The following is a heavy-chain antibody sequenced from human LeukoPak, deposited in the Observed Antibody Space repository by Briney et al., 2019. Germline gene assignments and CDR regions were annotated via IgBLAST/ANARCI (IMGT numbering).Heavy chain of an antibody. Sequence: PGGSLRLSCAASGFTFSDCYMSWIRQAAGKGLEWVSYISSSGRAYIYYADSVKGRFTISRDNAKNSLYLQMNSLRAEDTAVYYCARDLPYYEKRRPKNWYFDLWGRGTLVTVSS. D-gene: IGHD3-22*01. CDR2: ISSSGRAYI. CDR3: ARDLPYYEKRRPKNWYFDL. V-gene: IGHV3-11*01. CDR1: GFTFSDCY. J-gene: IGHJ2*01.